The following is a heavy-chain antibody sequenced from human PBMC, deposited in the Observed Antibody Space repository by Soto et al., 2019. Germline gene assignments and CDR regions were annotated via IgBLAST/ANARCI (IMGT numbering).Heavy chain of an antibody. CDR3: ARGDGYYFIYGMDV. V-gene: IGHV4-59*01. CDR1: GGSISSYY. CDR2: IYYSGST. Sequence: SETLSLTCTVSGGSISSYYWSWIRQPPGKGLEWIGYIYYSGSTNYNPSLKSRVTISVDTSKNQFSLKLSSVTAADTAVYYCARGDGYYFIYGMDVWGQGTTVTVSS. J-gene: IGHJ6*02. D-gene: IGHD3-3*01.